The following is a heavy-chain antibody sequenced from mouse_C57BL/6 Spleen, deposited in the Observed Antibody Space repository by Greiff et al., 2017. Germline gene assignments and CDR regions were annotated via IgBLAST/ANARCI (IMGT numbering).Heavy chain of an antibody. D-gene: IGHD2-4*01. J-gene: IGHJ3*01. V-gene: IGHV1-74*01. CDR3: ANYDYDRRFAY. CDR1: GYTFTSYW. Sequence: QVQLQQPGAELVKPGASVKVSCKASGYTFTSYWMHWVKQRPGQGLEWIGRIHPSDSDTNYNQKFKGKATLTVDKSSSTAYMQLSSLTSEDSAVYYCANYDYDRRFAYGGQGTLVTVSA. CDR2: IHPSDSDT.